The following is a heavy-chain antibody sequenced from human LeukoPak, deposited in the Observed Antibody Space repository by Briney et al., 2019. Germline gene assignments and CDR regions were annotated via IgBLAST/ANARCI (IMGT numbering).Heavy chain of an antibody. D-gene: IGHD1-26*01. CDR1: GFTFSSYA. Sequence: PGGSLRLSCAASGFTFSSYAMSWVRQAPVKGLEWVSTISGSDIRTYFADSVKGRFTISRDSSKNTLYLQMNSLRAEGTAVYYCAKGQSPSIVGAFDYWGQGTLVTVSS. J-gene: IGHJ4*02. CDR3: AKGQSPSIVGAFDY. V-gene: IGHV3-23*01. CDR2: ISGSDIRT.